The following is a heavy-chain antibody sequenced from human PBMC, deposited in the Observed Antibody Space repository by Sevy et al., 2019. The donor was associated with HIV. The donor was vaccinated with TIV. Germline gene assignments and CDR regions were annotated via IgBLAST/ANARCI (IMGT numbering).Heavy chain of an antibody. J-gene: IGHJ6*02. CDR3: ARVNERGCSSTSCYTNGARYYGMDV. CDR1: GYTFTGYY. V-gene: IGHV1-2*02. Sequence: ASVKVSCKASGYTFTGYYMHWVRQAPGQGLEWMGWINPNSGGTNYAQKFQGRVTMTRDTSISTAYMELSRLRSDDTAVYYCARVNERGCSSTSCYTNGARYYGMDVWGQGTTVTVSS. CDR2: INPNSGGT. D-gene: IGHD2-2*02.